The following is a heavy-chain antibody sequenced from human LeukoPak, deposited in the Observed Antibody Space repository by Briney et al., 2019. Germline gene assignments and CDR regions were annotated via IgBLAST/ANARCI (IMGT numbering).Heavy chain of an antibody. CDR2: IRYDGSNK. V-gene: IGHV3-30*02. CDR3: AKDQTAYCGGDCYSGFDY. D-gene: IGHD2-21*01. CDR1: GFTFSSYG. Sequence: PGGSLRLSCAASGFTFSSYGVHWVRQAPGKGLEWVAFIRYDGSNKYYADSVKGRFTISRDNSKNTLYLQMNSLRAEDTAVYYCAKDQTAYCGGDCYSGFDYWGQGTLVTVSS. J-gene: IGHJ4*02.